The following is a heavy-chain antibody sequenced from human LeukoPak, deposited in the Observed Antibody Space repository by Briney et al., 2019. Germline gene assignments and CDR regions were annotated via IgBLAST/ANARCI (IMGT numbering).Heavy chain of an antibody. V-gene: IGHV3-74*01. CDR3: ARSAYPGNSVIED. J-gene: IGHJ4*02. CDR2: INSDGRST. Sequence: GRSLRLSCAASGFTFSSYWMHWVRQAPGKGLVWVSRINSDGRSTNYADSVKGRFTISRDNAKNTLYLQMNSLRAEDTAVYYCARSAYPGNSVIEDWGRGTLVTVSS. D-gene: IGHD4-23*01. CDR1: GFTFSSYW.